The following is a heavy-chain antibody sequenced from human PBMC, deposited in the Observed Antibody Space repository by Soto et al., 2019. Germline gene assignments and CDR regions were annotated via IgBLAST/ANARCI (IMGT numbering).Heavy chain of an antibody. CDR2: ISSGSDFI. CDR3: TRDQGGSYDSWFDP. V-gene: IGHV3-21*02. J-gene: IGHJ5*02. CDR1: FSMYS. Sequence: EVQVVESGGGLVKPGRSLRLSCNFSFSMYSMDWVRQAPGKGLEWVASISSGSDFIKYADSVKGRFTISRDNTKNSVSLQMSSLRVEDTAMYYCTRDQGGSYDSWFDPWGRGTLVTVSS. D-gene: IGHD1-26*01.